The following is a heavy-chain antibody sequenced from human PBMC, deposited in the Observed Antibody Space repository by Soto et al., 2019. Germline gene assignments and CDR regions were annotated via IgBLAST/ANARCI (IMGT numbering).Heavy chain of an antibody. J-gene: IGHJ6*02. CDR1: GFTLSRYA. CDR2: ISGSGGST. CDR3: AKGQRGITIFGVVRYGMDV. D-gene: IGHD3-3*01. Sequence: PGGALRLSRAAPGFTLSRYAMSWGRPAPGKGLEWVSAISGSGGSTYYADSVKGRFTISRDNSKNTLYLQMNSLRAEDTAVYYCAKGQRGITIFGVVRYGMDVWGQGTTVTVSS. V-gene: IGHV3-23*01.